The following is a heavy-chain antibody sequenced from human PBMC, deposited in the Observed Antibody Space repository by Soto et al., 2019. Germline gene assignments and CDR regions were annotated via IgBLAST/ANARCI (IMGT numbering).Heavy chain of an antibody. CDR2: ISAYNGNT. Sequence: QVQLVQSGAEVKKPGASVKVSCKASGYTFTSYGISWVRQAPGHGLEWMGWISAYNGNTNYAQKLQGRVTMTTDTSTSTAYVEVRSLRSDDTAVYYCARSSGTSYIWFDPWGQGTLVTVSS. CDR3: ARSSGTSYIWFDP. J-gene: IGHJ5*02. V-gene: IGHV1-18*01. D-gene: IGHD1-26*01. CDR1: GYTFTSYG.